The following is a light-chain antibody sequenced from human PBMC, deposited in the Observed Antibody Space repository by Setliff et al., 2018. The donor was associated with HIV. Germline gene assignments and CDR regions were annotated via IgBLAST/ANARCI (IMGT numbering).Light chain of an antibody. CDR2: EVN. V-gene: IGLV2-8*01. CDR3: ASYTSGSTYV. Sequence: LTQPPSASGSPGQSVTISCTGTSSDVGAYNYVSRYQHHPGKAPKLMIYEVNKRPSGVPDRFSGSKSGNTASLTVSGLQAEDEADYYCASYTSGSTYVFGTGTKGTVL. J-gene: IGLJ1*01. CDR1: SSDVGAYNY.